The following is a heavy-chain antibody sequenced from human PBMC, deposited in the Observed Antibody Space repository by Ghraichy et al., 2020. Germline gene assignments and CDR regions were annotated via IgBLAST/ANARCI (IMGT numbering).Heavy chain of an antibody. V-gene: IGHV3-7*03. CDR2: IKQDGSEK. Sequence: GGSLRLSCAASGFTFSSYWMSWVRQAPGKGLEWVANIKQDGSEKYYVDSVKGRFTISRDNAKNSLYLQMNSLRAEDTAVYYCAREGYYDSSGYYAYWGQGTLVTVSS. J-gene: IGHJ4*02. D-gene: IGHD3-22*01. CDR1: GFTFSSYW. CDR3: AREGYYDSSGYYAY.